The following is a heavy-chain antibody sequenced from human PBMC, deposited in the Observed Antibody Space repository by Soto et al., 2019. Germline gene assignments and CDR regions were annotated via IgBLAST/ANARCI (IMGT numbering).Heavy chain of an antibody. CDR3: ARAGSYGDYPPT. J-gene: IGHJ4*02. CDR1: GGTFSSYT. Sequence: QVQLVQSGAEVKKPGSSVKASCKASGGTFSSYTISWVRQAPGQGLEWMGRIIPILGIANYAQKFQGRVTITADKSTSTAYMELSSLRSEDTAVYYCARAGSYGDYPPTWGQGTLVTFSS. CDR2: IIPILGIA. V-gene: IGHV1-69*02. D-gene: IGHD4-17*01.